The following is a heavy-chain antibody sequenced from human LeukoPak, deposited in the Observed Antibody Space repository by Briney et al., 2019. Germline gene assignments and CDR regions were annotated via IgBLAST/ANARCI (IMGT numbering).Heavy chain of an antibody. CDR2: ISGSGGST. D-gene: IGHD6-6*01. V-gene: IGHV3-23*01. J-gene: IGHJ4*02. CDR3: AKDQAGMAALPDY. CDR1: GFTFTSYA. Sequence: GGSLRLSCAASGFTFTSYAMSWVRQAPGQGLEWVSAISGSGGSTCYADSLKGGFTISRDNSKSTLYLQLTSLRAEDTAVYYCAKDQAGMAALPDYWGQGTLVTVSS.